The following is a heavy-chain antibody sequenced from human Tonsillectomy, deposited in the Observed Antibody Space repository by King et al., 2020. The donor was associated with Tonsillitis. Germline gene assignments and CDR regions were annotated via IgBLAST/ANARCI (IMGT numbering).Heavy chain of an antibody. CDR3: AKDLRWLQGALDI. J-gene: IGHJ3*02. CDR1: GFPFSSHA. CDR2: ISGSGGST. Sequence: EVQLVEAGGGLVQPGGSLRLSCAASGFPFSSHAMTWVRQAPGKGLEWVSAISGSGGSTFYADSGKGRFTISRYNSRNTLYLQMNSLRAEDTAVYYCAKDLRWLQGALDIWGRGTMVTVSS. V-gene: IGHV3-23*04. D-gene: IGHD5-24*01.